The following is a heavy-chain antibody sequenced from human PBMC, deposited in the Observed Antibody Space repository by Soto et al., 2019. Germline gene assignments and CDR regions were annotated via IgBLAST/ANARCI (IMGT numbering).Heavy chain of an antibody. V-gene: IGHV1-69*12. CDR2: TIPMSGTA. D-gene: IGHD2-15*01. Sequence: QVQLVQSGAEVKKPGSSVKVSCKASGGTFSNYDITWVRQAPGQGHAWMGGTIPMSGTANYAQKFQCRVTTTADHSMTTVYMEVSRLTSEDTAVYYCARARHFPGGSCSSDDGMAVSVQGTTVTVSS. CDR3: ARARHFPGGSCSSDDGMAV. CDR1: GGTFSNYD. J-gene: IGHJ6*02.